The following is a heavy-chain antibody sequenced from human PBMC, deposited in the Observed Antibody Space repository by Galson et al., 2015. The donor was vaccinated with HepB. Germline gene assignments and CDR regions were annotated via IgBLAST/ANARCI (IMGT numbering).Heavy chain of an antibody. J-gene: IGHJ3*01. Sequence: SVKVSCKASGYTFTNYPMHWVRQAPGQGLEWMGWINTGNGAAKYSQKFQGRVTITRDTSASTAYMELSSLRSEDTAVYYCARENYRTGDSPWGQGTMVTVSS. V-gene: IGHV1-3*04. CDR3: ARENYRTGDSP. CDR1: GYTFTNYP. CDR2: INTGNGAA. D-gene: IGHD7-27*01.